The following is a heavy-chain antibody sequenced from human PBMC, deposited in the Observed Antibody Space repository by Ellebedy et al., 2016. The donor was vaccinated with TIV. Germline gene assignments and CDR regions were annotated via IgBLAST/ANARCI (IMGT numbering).Heavy chain of an antibody. Sequence: GESLKISCAASGFTFSSYSMNWVRQAPGKGLEWVSSISSSSSYIYYADSVKGRFTISRDNAKNSLYLQMNSLRAEDTAVYYCARGRVSRAQQRLVSYFDYWGQGTLVTVSS. D-gene: IGHD6-13*01. V-gene: IGHV3-21*01. CDR2: ISSSSSYI. J-gene: IGHJ4*02. CDR3: ARGRVSRAQQRLVSYFDY. CDR1: GFTFSSYS.